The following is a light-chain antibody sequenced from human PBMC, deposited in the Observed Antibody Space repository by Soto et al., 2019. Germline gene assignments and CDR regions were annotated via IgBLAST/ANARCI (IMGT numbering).Light chain of an antibody. CDR2: DVS. Sequence: QSALTQPASVSGSPGQSITISCTGTSSDVGRYNYVSWYQHHPGKAPKLIFYDVSNRPSGVSDRFSVSKSGYTASLTISGLQAEDEADYYCNSYTTSSTYVFGTGTKLTVL. J-gene: IGLJ1*01. CDR1: SSDVGRYNY. CDR3: NSYTTSSTYV. V-gene: IGLV2-14*03.